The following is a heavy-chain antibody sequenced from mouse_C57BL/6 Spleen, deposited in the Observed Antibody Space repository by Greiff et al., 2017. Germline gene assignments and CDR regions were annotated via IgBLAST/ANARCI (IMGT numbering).Heavy chain of an antibody. V-gene: IGHV5-9-1*02. D-gene: IGHD3-2*02. CDR1: GFTFSSYA. CDR2: ISSGGDYI. Sequence: EVQLVESGEGLVKPGGSLKLSCAASGFTFSSYAMPWVRQTPEKRLEWVAYISSGGDYIYYADTVKGRFTISRDNARNTLYLQMSSLKSEDTAMYYCTRDGTAQAPFAYWGQGTLVTVAA. CDR3: TRDGTAQAPFAY. J-gene: IGHJ3*01.